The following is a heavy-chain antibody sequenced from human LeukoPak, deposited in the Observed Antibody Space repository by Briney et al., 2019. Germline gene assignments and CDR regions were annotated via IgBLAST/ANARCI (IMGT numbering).Heavy chain of an antibody. Sequence: GGSLRLSCAASGFTFSSYAMSWVRQAPGKGLEWVSAISGSGGSTYYADSVKGRFTISRDNSKNTLYLQMNSLRAEDTAVYYCAKTLSSYDFWSGYTNSAYFDYWGQGTLVTVSS. CDR2: ISGSGGST. V-gene: IGHV3-23*01. D-gene: IGHD3-3*01. CDR1: GFTFSSYA. CDR3: AKTLSSYDFWSGYTNSAYFDY. J-gene: IGHJ4*02.